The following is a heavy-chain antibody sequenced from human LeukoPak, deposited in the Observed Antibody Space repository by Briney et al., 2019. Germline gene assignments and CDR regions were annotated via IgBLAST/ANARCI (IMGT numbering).Heavy chain of an antibody. Sequence: ASVKVSCKASGYTFTSYYIHWVRQAPGHRLEWMGVINPSGGRTTYAQKFQGRVTITADKSTSTAYMELSSLRSEDTAVYYCARDLTSYYYDNNGAFDFWGQGTLVTVSS. D-gene: IGHD3-22*01. J-gene: IGHJ4*02. V-gene: IGHV1-46*01. CDR2: INPSGGRT. CDR1: GYTFTSYY. CDR3: ARDLTSYYYDNNGAFDF.